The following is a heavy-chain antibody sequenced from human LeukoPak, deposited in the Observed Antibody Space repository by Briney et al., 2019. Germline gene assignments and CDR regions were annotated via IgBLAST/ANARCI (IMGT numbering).Heavy chain of an antibody. J-gene: IGHJ6*03. CDR3: TRDGSGFYHYYYMDV. CDR2: ISTVSTYK. V-gene: IGHV3-21*01. CDR1: GFTFTDYN. D-gene: IGHD6-25*01. Sequence: GGSLRLSCAASGFTFTDYNMNWVRQAPGKGLEWVSSISTVSTYKKYADSAKGRFTISRDNSKNLLYLQMSSLSAEDTAVYYCTRDGSGFYHYYYMDVWGKGTTVTVSS.